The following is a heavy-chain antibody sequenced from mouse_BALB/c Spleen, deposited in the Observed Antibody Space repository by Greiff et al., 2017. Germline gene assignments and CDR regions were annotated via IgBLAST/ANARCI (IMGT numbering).Heavy chain of an antibody. J-gene: IGHJ2*01. V-gene: IGHV10S3*01. Sequence: EVQLVETGGGLVQPKGSLKLSCAASGFTFNTNAMNWVRQAPGKGLEWVARIRSKSNNYATYYADSVKDRFTISRDDSQSMLYLQMNNLKTEDTAMYYCVTYYFDYWGQGTTLTVSS. CDR3: VTYYFDY. CDR1: GFTFNTNA. CDR2: IRSKSNNYAT.